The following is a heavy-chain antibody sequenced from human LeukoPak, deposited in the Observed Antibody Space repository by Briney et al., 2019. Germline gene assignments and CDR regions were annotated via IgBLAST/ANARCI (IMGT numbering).Heavy chain of an antibody. CDR1: GYTFTDFG. D-gene: IGHD6-19*01. CDR3: TRDLGEALAGTSSLFDY. V-gene: IGHV1-18*01. Sequence: GASAKVSCKASGYTFTDFGISWVRQAPGQGLEWMGWISAYNGDIKYAQKFQGRVAMTTDTSTSTAYMELRSLGSDDTAVFYCTRDLGEALAGTSSLFDYWGQGTLVTVSS. J-gene: IGHJ4*02. CDR2: ISAYNGDI.